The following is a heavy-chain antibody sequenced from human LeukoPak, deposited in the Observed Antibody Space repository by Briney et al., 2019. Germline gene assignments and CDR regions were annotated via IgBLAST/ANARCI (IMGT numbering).Heavy chain of an antibody. J-gene: IGHJ3*02. CDR1: GGSFSGYY. Sequence: SETLSLTCAVYGGSFSGYYWSWIRQPPGKGLEWIGEINHSVSTNYNPSLKSRVTISVDTSKSQFSLKLSCVTAADTAVYYFARRWGTYSSGWYVGDAFDIWGQGTMVTVSS. CDR2: INHSVST. D-gene: IGHD6-19*01. V-gene: IGHV4-34*01. CDR3: ARRWGTYSSGWYVGDAFDI.